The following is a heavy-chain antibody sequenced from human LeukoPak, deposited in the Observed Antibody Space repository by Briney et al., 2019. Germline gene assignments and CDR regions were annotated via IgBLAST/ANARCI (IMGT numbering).Heavy chain of an antibody. Sequence: GGSLRLSCAASGFIVSSNYMSWVRQAPGKGLEWVSVIYSGGNTYYADSVKGRFTISRDSSKNTVYLQMNSLRAEDTAVYYCARASYSSSWYYFDYWGQGTLVTVSS. J-gene: IGHJ4*02. CDR1: GFIVSSNY. CDR2: IYSGGNT. D-gene: IGHD6-13*01. CDR3: ARASYSSSWYYFDY. V-gene: IGHV3-53*01.